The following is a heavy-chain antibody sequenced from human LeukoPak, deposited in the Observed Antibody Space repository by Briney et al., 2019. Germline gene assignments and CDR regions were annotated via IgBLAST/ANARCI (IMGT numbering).Heavy chain of an antibody. D-gene: IGHD1-1*01. V-gene: IGHV1-69*05. Sequence: LVKVSCKASGGTFSSYAISWVRQAPGKGLEWMGGIIPIFGTANYAQKFQGRVTITTDESTSTAYMELSSLRSEDTAVYYCARRNEGKGFDYWGQGTLVTVSS. CDR2: IIPIFGTA. J-gene: IGHJ4*02. CDR1: GGTFSSYA. CDR3: ARRNEGKGFDY.